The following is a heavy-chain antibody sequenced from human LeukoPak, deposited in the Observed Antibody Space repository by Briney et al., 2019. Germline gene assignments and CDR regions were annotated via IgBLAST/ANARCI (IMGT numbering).Heavy chain of an antibody. D-gene: IGHD2-2*01. V-gene: IGHV3-74*01. Sequence: GGSLRLSCAASGFTFSSYWMHWVRQAPGKGLVWVSRINSDGSSTSYADSVKGRFTISRDNAKNTLYLQMNSLRAEDTAVYYCARTRIIVVPAAIATPYYYYMDVWGKGTTVTVSS. CDR2: INSDGSST. CDR1: GFTFSSYW. J-gene: IGHJ6*03. CDR3: ARTRIIVVPAAIATPYYYYMDV.